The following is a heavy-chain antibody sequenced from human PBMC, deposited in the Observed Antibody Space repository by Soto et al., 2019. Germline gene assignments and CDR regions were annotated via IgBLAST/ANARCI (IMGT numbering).Heavy chain of an antibody. J-gene: IGHJ4*02. CDR1: GFTFSDYV. CDR2: ISHDGRIK. CDR3: ARRLQGASSDLLDY. V-gene: IGHV3-30*03. D-gene: IGHD5-18*01. Sequence: QVQLVESGGGVVQPGRSLRLSCAASGFTFSDYVMHWVRQLPGKGLEWVAVISHDGRIKYYADSVQGRFTISRDNSNNMLYLQMDSLKTDDTALFDCARRLQGASSDLLDYWGQGTLVTVSS.